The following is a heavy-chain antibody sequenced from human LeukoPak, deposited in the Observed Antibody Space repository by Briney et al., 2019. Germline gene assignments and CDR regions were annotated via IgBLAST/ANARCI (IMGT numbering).Heavy chain of an antibody. CDR2: IYSGGST. D-gene: IGHD5-24*01. Sequence: GGSLRLSCAASGFTFSNNYMSWVRQAPGKGLEWVSIIYSGGSTYYSDSVTGRFTISRDNSQNTVYLQMNSLRAEDTAVYYCARDPVGDGYNYGGGDYWGQGTLVTVSS. CDR1: GFTFSNNY. V-gene: IGHV3-53*01. J-gene: IGHJ4*02. CDR3: ARDPVGDGYNYGGGDY.